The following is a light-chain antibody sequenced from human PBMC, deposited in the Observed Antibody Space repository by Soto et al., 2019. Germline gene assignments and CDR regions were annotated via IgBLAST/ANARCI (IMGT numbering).Light chain of an antibody. V-gene: IGKV1-39*01. CDR3: QQSFGVSQFT. CDR1: QSISRY. J-gene: IGKJ4*01. Sequence: DIEMTQSPSSLSASVGDRVTIACRASQSISRYLNWYQQKPGKAPEILIYAASSLHSGVPSRFSGSGSGTDFTLTISSLQPEDFATYFCQQSFGVSQFTFGGGTKVEIK. CDR2: AAS.